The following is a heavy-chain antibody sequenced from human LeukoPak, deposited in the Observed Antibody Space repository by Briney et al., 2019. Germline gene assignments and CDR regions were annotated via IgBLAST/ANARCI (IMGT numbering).Heavy chain of an antibody. CDR2: IKSDGSEK. CDR3: ARGDVERQQDYYFDY. J-gene: IGHJ4*02. Sequence: GGSLRLSCAASGFTFSSFWMTWVRQAPGKGLEWVANIKSDGSEKFYVDSVKGRFTISRDNAKNSLYLQMNSLRAEDTAVYYCARGDVERQQDYYFDYWARGTRVTVSS. D-gene: IGHD6-13*01. V-gene: IGHV3-7*01. CDR1: GFTFSSFW.